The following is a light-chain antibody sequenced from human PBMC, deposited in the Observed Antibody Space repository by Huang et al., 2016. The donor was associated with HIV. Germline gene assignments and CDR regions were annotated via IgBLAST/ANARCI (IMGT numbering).Light chain of an antibody. V-gene: IGKV4-1*01. J-gene: IGKJ5*01. CDR1: QSLFYSLNNKNY. CDR3: QQYYQNPQT. CDR2: WAS. Sequence: DIVMTQSPASLSVSPGERATIDCKSSQSLFYSLNNKNYLAWFQQKPGRPPKLLLSWASTRESGIPERVSGSGSGTDFTLTINNLQPEDVATYYCQQYYQNPQTFGQGT.